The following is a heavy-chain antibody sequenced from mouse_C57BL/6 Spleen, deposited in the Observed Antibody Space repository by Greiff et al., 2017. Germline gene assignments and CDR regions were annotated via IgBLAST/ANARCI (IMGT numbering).Heavy chain of an antibody. CDR1: GFTIKDYY. V-gene: IGHV14-1*01. CDR3: TTCYDGYYVSAY. J-gene: IGHJ3*01. Sequence: VQLQQSGAELVRPGASVKLSCTASGFTIKDYYMHWVKQRPEQGLEWIGRIDPEDGDTEYAPKFQGKATMTADTSSNTAYLQLSSLTSEDTAVYYCTTCYDGYYVSAYWGQGTLVTVSA. CDR2: IDPEDGDT. D-gene: IGHD2-3*01.